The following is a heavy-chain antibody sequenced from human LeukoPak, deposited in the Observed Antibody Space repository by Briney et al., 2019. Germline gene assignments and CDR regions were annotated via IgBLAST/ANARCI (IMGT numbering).Heavy chain of an antibody. CDR2: IKHDGSEK. Sequence: GGSLRLSCAASGFTFSSYSMSWVRQAPGKGLECVANIKHDGSEKSYVDSVKGRFTISRDNAKNSLYLQMNSLRAEDTAVYYCARAATVTNPYVAFDVWGQGTMVTVSS. D-gene: IGHD4-17*01. V-gene: IGHV3-7*01. J-gene: IGHJ3*01. CDR3: ARAATVTNPYVAFDV. CDR1: GFTFSSYS.